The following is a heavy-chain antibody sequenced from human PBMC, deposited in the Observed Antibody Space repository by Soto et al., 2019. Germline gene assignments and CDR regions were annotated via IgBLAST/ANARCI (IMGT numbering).Heavy chain of an antibody. Sequence: HPGGSLRLSCAASGFTFSSYGMHWVRQAPGKGLEWVAVISYDGSNKYYADSVKGRFTISRDNSKNTLYLQMNSLRAEDTAVYYCAKDADFDWLLSCFDYWGQGTLVTVSS. J-gene: IGHJ4*02. CDR2: ISYDGSNK. D-gene: IGHD3-9*01. CDR1: GFTFSSYG. CDR3: AKDADFDWLLSCFDY. V-gene: IGHV3-30*18.